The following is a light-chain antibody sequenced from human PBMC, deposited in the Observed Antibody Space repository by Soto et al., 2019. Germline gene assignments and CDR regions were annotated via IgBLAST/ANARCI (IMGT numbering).Light chain of an antibody. CDR2: GNT. CDR3: QSYDSILGAV. J-gene: IGLJ2*01. Sequence: QSVLTQPPSVSGAPGQRITISCTGAGSNIGAGFDVHWYQQLPGTVPKLLIYGNTNRPSGVPDRFSGSRSGASASLAITGLQVEDEANYYCQSYDSILGAVFGGGTKLTV. V-gene: IGLV1-40*01. CDR1: GSNIGAGFD.